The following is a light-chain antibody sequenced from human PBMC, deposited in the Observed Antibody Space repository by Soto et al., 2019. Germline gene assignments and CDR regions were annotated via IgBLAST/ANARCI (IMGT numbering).Light chain of an antibody. J-gene: IGKJ4*01. Sequence: AIRMTQSPSSRSASKVDRVTITFRASQGISSYLAWYQQKPGKAPKLLIYAASTLQSGVPSRFSGSGSGTDFTLTISCLQSEDFATYYCQQLNAYPLTFGGGTKVDIK. CDR2: AAS. V-gene: IGKV1-8*01. CDR3: QQLNAYPLT. CDR1: QGISSY.